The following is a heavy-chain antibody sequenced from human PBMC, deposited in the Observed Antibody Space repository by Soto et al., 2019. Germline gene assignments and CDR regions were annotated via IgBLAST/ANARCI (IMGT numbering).Heavy chain of an antibody. CDR1: GLTFSPYW. CDR3: ARDVSSEYASILDV. D-gene: IGHD3-3*01. V-gene: IGHV3-7*03. J-gene: IGHJ4*02. Sequence: PGGSLRLSCEGFGLTFSPYWMTWVRQAPGKGLEWVASIKEDGSVKNYADSVKGRFTVSRDNVKRAMFLQMTSVRADDTAVYFCARDVSSEYASILDVWGRGARVTVSS. CDR2: IKEDGSVK.